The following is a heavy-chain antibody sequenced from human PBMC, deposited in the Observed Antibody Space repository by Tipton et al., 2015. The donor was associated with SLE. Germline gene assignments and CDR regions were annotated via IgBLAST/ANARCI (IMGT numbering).Heavy chain of an antibody. CDR1: GGSFSGYY. V-gene: IGHV4-34*01. J-gene: IGHJ4*01. Sequence: TLSLTCAVSGGSFSGYYWSWIRQPPGKGLEWIGQTTPSGNTNYNPSLKSRVTISVDTSNNQLSLKLTSVSAADTAVYYCARGAKERISLVRVRPYYFDYWGQGSLVTVSS. CDR2: TTPSGNT. CDR3: ARGAKERISLVRVRPYYFDY. D-gene: IGHD3-10*01.